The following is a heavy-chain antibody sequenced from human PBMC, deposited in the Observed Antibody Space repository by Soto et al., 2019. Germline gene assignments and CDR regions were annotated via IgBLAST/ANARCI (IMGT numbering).Heavy chain of an antibody. D-gene: IGHD6-13*01. CDR3: ARDPEQQLEYYFDY. Sequence: WATLALTCAVSSSSISSGYYWGWIRQPPGKGLEWIGSIYHSGSTYYNPSLKSRVTISVDTSKNQFSLKLSSVTAADTAVYYCARDPEQQLEYYFDYWGQGTLVTVS. V-gene: IGHV4-38-2*02. J-gene: IGHJ4*01. CDR1: SSSISSGYY. CDR2: IYHSGST.